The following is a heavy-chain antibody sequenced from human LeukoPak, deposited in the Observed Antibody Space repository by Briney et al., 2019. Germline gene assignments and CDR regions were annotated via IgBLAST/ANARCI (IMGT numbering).Heavy chain of an antibody. D-gene: IGHD1-26*01. CDR2: IRSKVYSYTT. V-gene: IGHV3-73*01. Sequence: GGSLRLSCAASGFTFSGSSMHWVRQASGKGLEWVGRIRSKVYSYTTAYTASVKGRFTISRDDSKDTAYLQMNSLKSEDTAVYYCTRWVVGTTSAFDIWGQGTMVTVSS. CDR1: GFTFSGSS. CDR3: TRWVVGTTSAFDI. J-gene: IGHJ3*02.